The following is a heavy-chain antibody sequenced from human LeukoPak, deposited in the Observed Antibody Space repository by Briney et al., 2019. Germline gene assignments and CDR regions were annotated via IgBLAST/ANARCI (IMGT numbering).Heavy chain of an antibody. D-gene: IGHD3-10*01. V-gene: IGHV1-46*02. CDR2: INPSGGST. CDR3: ASTYYYGSGGRRGWFDP. CDR1: GYTFNDYT. J-gene: IGHJ5*02. Sequence: ASVKVSCKTSGYTFNDYTIHWVRQAPGQGLEWMGIINPSGGSTSYAQKFQGRVTMTRDMSTSTVYMELSSLRSEDTAVYYCASTYYYGSGGRRGWFDPWGQGTLVTVSS.